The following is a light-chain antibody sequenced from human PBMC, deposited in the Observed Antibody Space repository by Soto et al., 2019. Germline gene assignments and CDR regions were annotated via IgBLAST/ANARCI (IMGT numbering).Light chain of an antibody. CDR1: QSVSSN. CDR3: QQYNNWPRT. J-gene: IGKJ1*01. V-gene: IGKV3-15*01. Sequence: DIVMTQTPLSLSVTPGQPATLSCMASQSVSSNLAWYQQKPGQAPRLLIYGASTRATGIPARFSGSGSGTEFTLTISSLQSEDFAVYYCQQYNNWPRTFGQGTKVDIK. CDR2: GAS.